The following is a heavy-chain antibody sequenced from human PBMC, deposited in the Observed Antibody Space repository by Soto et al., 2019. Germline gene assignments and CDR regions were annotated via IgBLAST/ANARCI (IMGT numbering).Heavy chain of an antibody. J-gene: IGHJ4*02. V-gene: IGHV1-18*04. CDR1: GYTFSSFG. Sequence: GPEVKKTGASVRVSCVASGYTFSSFGIAWVRQAPGQGPEWMGWVTGYNGNTKYAQKFQDRVTMTTDTSTNTAYMELRGLTSDDTAVYFCARAPPFDYWGQGTLITVSS. CDR2: VTGYNGNT. CDR3: ARAPPFDY.